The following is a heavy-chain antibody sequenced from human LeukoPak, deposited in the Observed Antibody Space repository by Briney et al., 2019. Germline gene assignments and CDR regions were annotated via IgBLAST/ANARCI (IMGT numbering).Heavy chain of an antibody. D-gene: IGHD3-10*01. Sequence: ASVKVSCKASGYTFTSYGISWVRQAPGQGLEWMGWISAYNGNTNYAQKLQGRVTMTTDTSTSTAYMELRSLRSDDTAVYYCARSMVRGTIRSPNWFDPWGQGTLVTVSS. CDR1: GYTFTSYG. V-gene: IGHV1-18*01. CDR2: ISAYNGNT. CDR3: ARSMVRGTIRSPNWFDP. J-gene: IGHJ5*02.